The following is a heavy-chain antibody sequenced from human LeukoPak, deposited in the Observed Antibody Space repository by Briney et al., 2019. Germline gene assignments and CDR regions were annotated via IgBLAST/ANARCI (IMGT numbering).Heavy chain of an antibody. Sequence: ASVRVSCKASGYTFTGYYMHWVRQAPGQGLEWRGWINPNSGGTNYAQKFQGRVTMTRDTSISTAYMELSRLRSDDTAVYYCASLAAPNYDAFDIWGQGTMVTVSS. CDR1: GYTFTGYY. CDR2: INPNSGGT. V-gene: IGHV1-2*02. D-gene: IGHD6-6*01. J-gene: IGHJ3*02. CDR3: ASLAAPNYDAFDI.